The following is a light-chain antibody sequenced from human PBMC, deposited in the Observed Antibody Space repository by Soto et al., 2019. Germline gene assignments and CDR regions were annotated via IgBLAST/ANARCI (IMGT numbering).Light chain of an antibody. J-gene: IGLJ1*01. CDR2: EVN. V-gene: IGLV2-8*01. Sequence: QSALTQHPSASGSPGQSVTISCTGTSSDVGGYNYVSWYQQHPGKVPKLIIYEVNKRPSGVPDRFSGSKSGNTASLIVAGLQAEDEADYYCTSYAGGNNVFGTGTKLTVL. CDR3: TSYAGGNNV. CDR1: SSDVGGYNY.